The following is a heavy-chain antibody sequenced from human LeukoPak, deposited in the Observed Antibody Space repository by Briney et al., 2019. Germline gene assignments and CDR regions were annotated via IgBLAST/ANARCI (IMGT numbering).Heavy chain of an antibody. CDR3: ARGAATAMMRYFDY. V-gene: IGHV3-11*05. D-gene: IGHD6-25*01. CDR1: GFTFSDYY. J-gene: IGHJ4*01. CDR2: VGETSTYT. Sequence: GGSLRLSCSASGFTFSDYYMSWIRQAPGKGLEWVSYVGETSTYTTYADSVKGRFTISRDNAENSVYLQMNSLGAEDTAIYYCARGAATAMMRYFDYWGHGTLVTVSS.